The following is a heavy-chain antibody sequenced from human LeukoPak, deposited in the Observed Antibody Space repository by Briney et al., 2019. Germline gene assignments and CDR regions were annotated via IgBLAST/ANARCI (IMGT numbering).Heavy chain of an antibody. Sequence: PGGSLRLSCTASGFTFSSYAMSWVRQAPGKGLEWVSAISGSGGSTYYADSVKGRFTISRDNSKNTLYLQMISLRAEDTAVYYCAKFTMIVVVRGAFDYWGQGTLVTVSS. V-gene: IGHV3-23*01. J-gene: IGHJ4*02. CDR3: AKFTMIVVVRGAFDY. CDR2: ISGSGGST. CDR1: GFTFSSYA. D-gene: IGHD3-22*01.